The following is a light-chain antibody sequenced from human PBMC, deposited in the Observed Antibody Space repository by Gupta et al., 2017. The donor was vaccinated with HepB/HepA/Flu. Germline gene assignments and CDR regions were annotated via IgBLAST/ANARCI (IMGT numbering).Light chain of an antibody. CDR2: EVS. Sequence: QSALTQPASVSGSPGQSITISCAGSSSDVGRWNLVSWYQQHPDKAPKVIIFEVSERPSGVSTRFSGSKSGNTASLTTSGLQAEDEAYYYCCSYVGNDNLIFGGGTKLTVL. J-gene: IGLJ2*01. CDR3: CSYVGNDNLI. V-gene: IGLV2-23*02. CDR1: SSDVGRWNL.